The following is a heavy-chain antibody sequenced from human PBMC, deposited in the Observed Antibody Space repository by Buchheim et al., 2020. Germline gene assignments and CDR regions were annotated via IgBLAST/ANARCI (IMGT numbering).Heavy chain of an antibody. Sequence: QVQLVESGGGVVQPGRSLRLSCAASGFTFSSYGMHWVRQAPGKGLEWVAVIWYDGSNKYYADSVKGRFTISRDNSKNTLYLQMNSLRAEDTAVYYCARAGSRSGSELYYYYMDVWGKGTT. D-gene: IGHD1-26*01. CDR2: IWYDGSNK. CDR1: GFTFSSYG. V-gene: IGHV3-33*01. J-gene: IGHJ6*03. CDR3: ARAGSRSGSELYYYYMDV.